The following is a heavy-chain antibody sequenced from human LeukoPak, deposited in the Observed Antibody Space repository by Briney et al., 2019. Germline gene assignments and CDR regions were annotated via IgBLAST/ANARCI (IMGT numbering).Heavy chain of an antibody. CDR1: RFTFSSYG. D-gene: IGHD5-18*01. CDR2: IQYDGSNE. V-gene: IGHV3-30*02. J-gene: IGHJ4*02. CDR3: ANDLGWIQLNLG. Sequence: PGGSLRLSCAASRFTFSSYGMHWVRQAPGKGLEWVAYIQYDGSNEQYADSVKGRFTISRDNSRNTVYLQMNSLRAEDTAVYYCANDLGWIQLNLGRGQGTLVTVSS.